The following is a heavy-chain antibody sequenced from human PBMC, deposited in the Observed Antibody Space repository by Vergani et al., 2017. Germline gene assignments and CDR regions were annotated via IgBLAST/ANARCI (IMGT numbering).Heavy chain of an antibody. J-gene: IGHJ4*02. V-gene: IGHV4-38-2*01. CDR1: GYSISSGYY. CDR2: IYHSGST. CDR3: VRGRNDWSWFFNS. D-gene: IGHD3-9*01. Sequence: QVQLQESGPGLVKPSETLSLTCAVSGYSISSGYYWGWIRQPPGKGLEWIGSIYHSGSTYYNPSLKSRVTISVDTSQNQFSLQLRSVTAADTAVYYCVRGRNDWSWFFNSWGQGTLVTVSS.